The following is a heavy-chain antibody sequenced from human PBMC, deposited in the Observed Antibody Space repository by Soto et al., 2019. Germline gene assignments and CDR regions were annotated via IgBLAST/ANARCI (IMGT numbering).Heavy chain of an antibody. CDR2: IYYSGST. V-gene: IGHV4-30-4*01. J-gene: IGHJ5*02. D-gene: IGHD6-13*01. CDR3: AREGGSSWYGNWFDP. Sequence: SETLSLTCTVSGGSISSGDYYWSWIRQPPGKGLEWIGYIYYSGSTYYNPSLKSRVTISVDTSKNQFSLKLSSVTAADTAVYYCAREGGSSWYGNWFDPWGQGTLVTVSS. CDR1: GGSISSGDYY.